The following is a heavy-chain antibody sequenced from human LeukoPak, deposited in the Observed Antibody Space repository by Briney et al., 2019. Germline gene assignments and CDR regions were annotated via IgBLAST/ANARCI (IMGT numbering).Heavy chain of an antibody. CDR2: ITYGSDTI. V-gene: IGHV3-48*04. D-gene: IGHD3-9*01. CDR1: GVYFGGHA. J-gene: IGHJ4*02. Sequence: PGGSLRLSCAASGVYFGGHAMHCLRQAPGKGLEWVAYITYGSDTIFYADSVKGRFTVSRDNTKNSLYLQMDRLRAEDTAVYYCAREYYDILTGYYFIDYWGQGTLVTVSS. CDR3: AREYYDILTGYYFIDY.